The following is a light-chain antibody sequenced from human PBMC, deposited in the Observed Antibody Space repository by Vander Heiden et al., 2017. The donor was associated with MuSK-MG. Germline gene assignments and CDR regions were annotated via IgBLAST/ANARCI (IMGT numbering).Light chain of an antibody. CDR1: QGSSSY. CDR2: AAS. V-gene: IGKV1-9*01. J-gene: IGKJ2*01. Sequence: IQLTPAPSFLSASGGDRVTITFRASQGSSSYLAWYQQKPGKAPKLLIYAASTLQSGVPSRFTGSGSGTEFTLTISSLQPEDIATYYCQQLNSYPYTFGQGTKLEIK. CDR3: QQLNSYPYT.